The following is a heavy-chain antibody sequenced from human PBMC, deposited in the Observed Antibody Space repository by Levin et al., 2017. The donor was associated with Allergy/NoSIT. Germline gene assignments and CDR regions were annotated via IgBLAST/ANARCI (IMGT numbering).Heavy chain of an antibody. Sequence: ASGPTLVKPTQTLTLTCTFSGFSLSTSGVAVGCIRQPPGKALEWLALIYWDDDKRYSPSLKSRLTITKDTSKNQVVLTMTNMDPVDTATDYCSHARSGWVNGWFDPWGQGTLVTVSS. CDR3: SHARSGWVNGWFDP. CDR2: IYWDDDK. J-gene: IGHJ5*02. V-gene: IGHV2-5*02. D-gene: IGHD6-19*01. CDR1: GFSLSTSGVA.